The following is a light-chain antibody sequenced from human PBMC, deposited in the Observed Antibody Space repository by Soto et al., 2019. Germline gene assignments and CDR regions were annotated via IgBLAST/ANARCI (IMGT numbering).Light chain of an antibody. Sequence: QSALTQPASVSGSPGQSIAISCTGSSSDVGGYKYVSWYQQYPGKAPKLMIYEVSNRPSEISKRFSGSKSGNTAFLTISGLQTDDEADYYCAAWDDSLSGVVFGGGTKLTVL. J-gene: IGLJ2*01. V-gene: IGLV2-14*01. CDR1: SSDVGGYKY. CDR3: AAWDDSLSGVV. CDR2: EVS.